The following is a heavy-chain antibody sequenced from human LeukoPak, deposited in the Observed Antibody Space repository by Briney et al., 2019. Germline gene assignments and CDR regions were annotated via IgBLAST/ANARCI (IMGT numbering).Heavy chain of an antibody. CDR2: IYPGDPDT. CDR3: ARGAMVRGVIHAFDI. D-gene: IGHD3-10*01. Sequence: GESLKISCKGSGYSFSSYWIGWVRQMPGKGPEWMGMIYPGDPDTRYSPSFQGQVTISADKSISTAYLQWSSLKASDTAMYYCARGAMVRGVIHAFDIWGQGTMVTVSS. J-gene: IGHJ3*02. CDR1: GYSFSSYW. V-gene: IGHV5-51*01.